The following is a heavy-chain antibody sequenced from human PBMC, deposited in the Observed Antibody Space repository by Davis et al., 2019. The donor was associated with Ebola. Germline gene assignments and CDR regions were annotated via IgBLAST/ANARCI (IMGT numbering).Heavy chain of an antibody. CDR2: ISYDGSNK. CDR1: GFTFSSYA. J-gene: IGHJ3*02. D-gene: IGHD3-22*01. CDR3: TRCYYYDSSGYSGDDAFDI. Sequence: GESLKISCAASGFTFSSYAMHWVRQAPGKGLEWVAVISYDGSNKYYADSVKGRFTISRDNSKNTLYLQMNSLRAEDTAVYYCTRCYYYDSSGYSGDDAFDIWGQGTMVTVSS. V-gene: IGHV3-30-3*01.